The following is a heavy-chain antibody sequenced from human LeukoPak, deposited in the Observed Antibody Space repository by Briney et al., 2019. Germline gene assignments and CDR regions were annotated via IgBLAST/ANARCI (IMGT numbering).Heavy chain of an antibody. V-gene: IGHV1-18*01. CDR3: ARSDCSSTSCPIDDAFDI. D-gene: IGHD2-2*01. J-gene: IGHJ3*02. CDR2: ISAYNGNT. Sequence: EASVTVSFKASGYTFTSYGISWVRQAPGQGLEWMGWISAYNGNTNYAQKLQGRVTMTTDTSTSTAYMELRSLRSDDTAVYYCARSDCSSTSCPIDDAFDIWGQGTMVTVSS. CDR1: GYTFTSYG.